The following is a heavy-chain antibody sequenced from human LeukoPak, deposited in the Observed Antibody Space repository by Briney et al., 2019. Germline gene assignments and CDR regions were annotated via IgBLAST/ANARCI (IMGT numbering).Heavy chain of an antibody. V-gene: IGHV3-23*01. Sequence: GGSLRLSCAASGFTFSSYSMNWVRQAPGKGLEWVSTISGNGAMTHYADSVKGRFTISRDNSKNTLYLQMNSLRAEDTAVYYCAKDAYGDYVRSYFVDYWGQGTLVTVSS. CDR2: ISGNGAMT. J-gene: IGHJ4*02. D-gene: IGHD4-17*01. CDR1: GFTFSSYS. CDR3: AKDAYGDYVRSYFVDY.